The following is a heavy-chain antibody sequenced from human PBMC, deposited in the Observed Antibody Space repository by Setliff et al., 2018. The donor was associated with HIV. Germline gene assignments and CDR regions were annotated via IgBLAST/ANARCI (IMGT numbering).Heavy chain of an antibody. J-gene: IGHJ4*02. CDR1: GFTFSTYG. D-gene: IGHD3-22*01. V-gene: IGHV3-30*18. CDR3: AKVESYYDSSGPDY. Sequence: PGGSLRLSCAASGFTFSTYGMHWVRQAPGKGLEWVAVISYDGSNKYYADSVKGRFTISRDNSKNTLYLQMNSLRAEDTAVYYCAKVESYYDSSGPDYWGQGTLVTVSS. CDR2: ISYDGSNK.